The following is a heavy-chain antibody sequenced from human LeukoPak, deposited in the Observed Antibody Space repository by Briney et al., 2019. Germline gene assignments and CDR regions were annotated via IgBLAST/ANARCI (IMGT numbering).Heavy chain of an antibody. CDR3: ARAWLELELNP. CDR1: GFTFSSYS. J-gene: IGHJ5*02. Sequence: GGSLRLSCAASGFTFSSYSMNWVCQAPGKGLEWVSSISSSSSYIYYADSVKGRFTISRDNAKNSLYLQMNSLRAEDTAVYYCARAWLELELNPWGQGTLVTVSS. V-gene: IGHV3-21*01. D-gene: IGHD1-7*01. CDR2: ISSSSSYI.